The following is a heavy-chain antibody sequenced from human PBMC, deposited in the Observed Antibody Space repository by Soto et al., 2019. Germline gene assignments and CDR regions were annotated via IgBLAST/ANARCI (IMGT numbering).Heavy chain of an antibody. CDR2: INPNSGDT. CDR1: GYTFTGYY. CDR3: ATSRPSIAVDGETEYYFDY. J-gene: IGHJ4*02. Sequence: ASVKVSCKASGYTFTGYYMHWVRQSPGQGLEWMGWINPNSGDTNYAQKFQGWVTMTRDTSISTAYMVLSSLRSEDTAVYYCATSRPSIAVDGETEYYFDYWGQGTLVTVSS. D-gene: IGHD6-19*01. V-gene: IGHV1-2*04.